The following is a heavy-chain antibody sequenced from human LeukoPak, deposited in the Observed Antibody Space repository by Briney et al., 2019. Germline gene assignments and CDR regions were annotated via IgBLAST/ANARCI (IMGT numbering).Heavy chain of an antibody. Sequence: SVKVSCKASGGTFSSYAISWVRQAPGQGLEWMGGIIPIFGTANYAQKFQGRVTITTDESTSTAYMERSSLRSEDTAVCYCASSPVLVVYAFDYWGQGTLVTVSS. CDR1: GGTFSSYA. CDR2: IIPIFGTA. V-gene: IGHV1-69*05. J-gene: IGHJ4*02. D-gene: IGHD2-8*01. CDR3: ASSPVLVVYAFDY.